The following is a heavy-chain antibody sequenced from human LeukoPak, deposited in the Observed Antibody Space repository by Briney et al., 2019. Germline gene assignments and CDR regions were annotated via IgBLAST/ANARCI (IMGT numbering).Heavy chain of an antibody. D-gene: IGHD3-10*01. CDR3: ARGRVADYYYYGMDV. CDR1: GYTFTSYA. J-gene: IGHJ6*02. V-gene: IGHV1-3*01. CDR2: INAGNGNT. Sequence: ASVKVSCKASGYTFTSYAMHWVRQAPGQRLEWMGWINAGNGNTKYSQKFQGRVTITRDTSASTAYMELSSLRSEDTAVYYCARGRVADYYYYGMDVWGQGTTVTVSS.